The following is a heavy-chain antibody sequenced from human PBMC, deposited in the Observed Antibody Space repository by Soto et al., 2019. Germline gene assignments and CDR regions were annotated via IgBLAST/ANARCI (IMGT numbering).Heavy chain of an antibody. V-gene: IGHV4-39*02. J-gene: IGHJ6*03. CDR2: IDYSGST. Sequence: QLQLQESGPGLVKSSETLSLTCTVSGGSISSRSYYWGWIRQPPWKGLEWIGTIDYSGSTFYHPSLNSRVTISVDTSKNHFSLKLSSMTAADTAVYYCANIYVGEVSSSYYSYMDVWGKGTTVTVSS. CDR1: GGSISSRSYY. CDR3: ANIYVGEVSSSYYSYMDV. D-gene: IGHD3-16*02.